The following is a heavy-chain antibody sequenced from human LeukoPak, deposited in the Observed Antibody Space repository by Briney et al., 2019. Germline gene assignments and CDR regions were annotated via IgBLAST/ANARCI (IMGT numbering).Heavy chain of an antibody. CDR3: ASRHSKQQPYYYYMDI. Sequence: PSQTLSLTCTVSGDSISSGSYYWRWIRQPAGKGLEWIERIYSNGDTKFNPSLKSRVTISLDTSKNQFSLKLSSATAADTAVYYCASRHSKQQPYYYYMDIWGKGTTVTVSS. CDR1: GDSISSGSYY. D-gene: IGHD6-13*01. CDR2: IYSNGDT. J-gene: IGHJ6*03. V-gene: IGHV4-61*02.